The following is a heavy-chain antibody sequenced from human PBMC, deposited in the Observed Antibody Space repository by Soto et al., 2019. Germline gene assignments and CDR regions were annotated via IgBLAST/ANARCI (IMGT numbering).Heavy chain of an antibody. CDR1: GYTFTSYG. CDR3: ARAFLNGAKRSHEDY. CDR2: ISAYNGNT. V-gene: IGHV1-18*01. J-gene: IGHJ4*02. Sequence: QVLLVQSGAEVKKPGASVKVSCKASGYTFTSYGISWVRQAPGQGLEWMGWISAYNGNTNYAQKLQGRVTMTTDTSTSTADMELRSLKSDDTTVYYCARAFLNGAKRSHEDYWGQGTLVTVSS. D-gene: IGHD3-10*01.